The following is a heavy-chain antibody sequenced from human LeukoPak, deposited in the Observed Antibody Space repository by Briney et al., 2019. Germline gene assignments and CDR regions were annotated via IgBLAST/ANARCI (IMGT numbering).Heavy chain of an antibody. CDR1: GFTFSSYG. CDR2: IPYDGRSQ. D-gene: IGHD3-3*01. Sequence: PGGCLRLSCAASGFTFSSYGMHWVRQAPGKGLEWVAFIPYDGRSQYFADSVKGRFTISRDISKNTLHLQMNSLRTEDTAVYYCAKDGTIFGVTYLDSWGQGTLVTASS. CDR3: AKDGTIFGVTYLDS. V-gene: IGHV3-30*02. J-gene: IGHJ4*02.